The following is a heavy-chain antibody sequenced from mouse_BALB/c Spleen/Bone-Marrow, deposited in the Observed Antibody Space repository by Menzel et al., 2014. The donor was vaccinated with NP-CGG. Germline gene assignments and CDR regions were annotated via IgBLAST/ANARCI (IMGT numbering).Heavy chain of an antibody. CDR2: ISRGGGNS. V-gene: IGHV5-9*03. CDR3: ARSSPFFNGKGGDHALDH. CDR1: GSTFSSYT. D-gene: IGHD2-1*01. J-gene: IGHJ4*01. Sequence: EVHLVESGGDLVKPGGSLKLSCAASGSTFSSYTMSWVRQTPEKRLEWVAAISRGGGNSFYPDSVKGRFTISRDNAKNNLYLQMSSLRSEDTAFYYCARSSPFFNGKGGDHALDHWGQGTSVTVSS.